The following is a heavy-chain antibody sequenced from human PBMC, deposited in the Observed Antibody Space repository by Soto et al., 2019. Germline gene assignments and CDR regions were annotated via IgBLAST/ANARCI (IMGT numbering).Heavy chain of an antibody. J-gene: IGHJ5*02. CDR1: GASVTSPEHY. CDR2: IYYGGST. D-gene: IGHD2-21*02. Sequence: SETLSLTCSFSGASVTSPEHYWTWIRQSPGKGLEWIGYIYYGGSTVYNPSLKGRSTVSLDTSKNQFSLNLTSVTAADTAVYFCDRGRYCLSGDCFPNWFDPWGQGTLVTVSS. V-gene: IGHV4-30-4*01. CDR3: DRGRYCLSGDCFPNWFDP.